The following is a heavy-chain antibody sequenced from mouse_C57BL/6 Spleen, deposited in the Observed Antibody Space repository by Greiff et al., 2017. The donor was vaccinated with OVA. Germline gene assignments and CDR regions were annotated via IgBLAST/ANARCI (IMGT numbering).Heavy chain of an antibody. J-gene: IGHJ4*01. V-gene: IGHV5-17*01. CDR2: ISSGSSTI. CDR1: GFTFSDYG. CDR3: ASLDYFYAMDY. Sequence: DVQLVESGGGLVKPGGSLKLSCAASGFTFSDYGMHWVRQAPEKGLEWVAYISSGSSTIYYADTVKGRFTISRDNAKNTLFLQMTSLRSEDTAMYYCASLDYFYAMDYWGQGTSVTVSS. D-gene: IGHD1-1*01.